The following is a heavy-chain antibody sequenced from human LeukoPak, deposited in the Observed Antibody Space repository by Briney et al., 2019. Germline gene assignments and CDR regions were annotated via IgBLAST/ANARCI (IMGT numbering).Heavy chain of an antibody. Sequence: PGGSLRLSCAASGFTFSSYRMSWVRQAPGKGLEWVSGITGGGGGTHHADSVRGRFTISRDNSRNTLYLQMSSLRGEDTAVYFCAKQSAYYYDSSPFDYWGQGTLVTVSS. J-gene: IGHJ4*02. CDR3: AKQSAYYYDSSPFDY. CDR2: ITGGGGGT. D-gene: IGHD3-22*01. CDR1: GFTFSSYR. V-gene: IGHV3-23*01.